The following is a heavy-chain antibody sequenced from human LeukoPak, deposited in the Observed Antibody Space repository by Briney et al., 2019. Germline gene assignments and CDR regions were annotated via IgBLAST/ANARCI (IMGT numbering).Heavy chain of an antibody. V-gene: IGHV3-23*01. Sequence: PGGSLRLSCAASGFTFSSYAMSWVRQAPGKGLEWFSAISGSGGSTYYADSVKGRFTISRDNSKNTLYLQMNSLRAEDTAVYYCAKSFYYNSGSWGIFDYWGQGTLVTVSS. CDR2: ISGSGGST. D-gene: IGHD3-10*01. J-gene: IGHJ4*02. CDR3: AKSFYYNSGSWGIFDY. CDR1: GFTFSSYA.